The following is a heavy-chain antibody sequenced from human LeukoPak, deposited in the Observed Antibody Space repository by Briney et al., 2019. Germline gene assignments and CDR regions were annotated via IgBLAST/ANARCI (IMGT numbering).Heavy chain of an antibody. CDR2: ISWNSGTI. J-gene: IGHJ3*02. V-gene: IGHV3-9*01. CDR1: GFTFGDYA. D-gene: IGHD3-22*01. Sequence: PGGSLRLSCAGSGFTFGDYATHWVRQAPGKGLEWVSGISWNSGTIDCADSVKGRFTISKDNAKNSLFLQMNSLGAEDTALYYCAKDVLDYYDSSGLGDYAFDIWGQGTVVTVSS. CDR3: AKDVLDYYDSSGLGDYAFDI.